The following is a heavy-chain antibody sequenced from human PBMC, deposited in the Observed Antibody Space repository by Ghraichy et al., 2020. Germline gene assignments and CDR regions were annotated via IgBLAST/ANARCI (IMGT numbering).Heavy chain of an antibody. D-gene: IGHD6-13*01. Sequence: SETLSLTCTVSGGSISSSTYHWGWIRQPPGKGLEWIASIDYSGSTYYNPSLKRRIITSVDTSKKKFSLNLSSVTAADTAVYYCARHRLASSSWFYYYYMDVWGKGTTVTVSS. V-gene: IGHV4-39*01. CDR2: IDYSGST. CDR3: ARHRLASSSWFYYYYMDV. CDR1: GGSISSSTYH. J-gene: IGHJ6*03.